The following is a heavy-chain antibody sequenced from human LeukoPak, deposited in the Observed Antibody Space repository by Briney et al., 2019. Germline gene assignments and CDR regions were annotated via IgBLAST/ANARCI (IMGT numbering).Heavy chain of an antibody. CDR1: GFTFSSYG. J-gene: IGHJ6*03. Sequence: GGSLRLSCAASGFTFSSYGMHWVRQAPGKGLEWVAVISYEGNKKYYADSVRGRFTISRDNSKNTLFLQMNSLRAEDTAVYYCAKGRQEGKYYYYMDVWGKGTTVTVSS. CDR2: ISYEGNKK. V-gene: IGHV3-30*18. CDR3: AKGRQEGKYYYYMDV.